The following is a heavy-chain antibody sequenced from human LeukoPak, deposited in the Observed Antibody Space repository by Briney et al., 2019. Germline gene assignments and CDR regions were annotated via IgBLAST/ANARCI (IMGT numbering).Heavy chain of an antibody. CDR3: ARDRDHYDSSGYYYAY. CDR2: IIPILGIA. V-gene: IGHV1-69*04. D-gene: IGHD3-22*01. CDR1: GGTFSSYA. J-gene: IGHJ4*02. Sequence: AVKVSCKASGGTFSSYAISWVRQAPGQGLEWMGRIIPILGIANYTQKFQGRVTITADKSTSTAYMELSSLRSEDTAVYYCARDRDHYDSSGYYYAYWGQGTLVTVSS.